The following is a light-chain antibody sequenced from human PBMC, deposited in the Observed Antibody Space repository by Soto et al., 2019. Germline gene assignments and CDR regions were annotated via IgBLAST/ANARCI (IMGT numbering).Light chain of an antibody. CDR2: GNN. Sequence: QSVLTQPPSVSGAPGQRVTISCTGSSSNIGAGYDVHWYQHLPGTAPKLLVHGNNDRPSGVPDRFSASKSDTSASLAITGLQVEDEADYYCQSFDSRLSAWVFGGGTKLTVL. V-gene: IGLV1-40*01. J-gene: IGLJ2*01. CDR1: SSNIGAGYD. CDR3: QSFDSRLSAWV.